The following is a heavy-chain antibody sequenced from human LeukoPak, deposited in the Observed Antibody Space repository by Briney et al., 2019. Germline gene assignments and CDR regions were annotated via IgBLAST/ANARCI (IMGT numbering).Heavy chain of an antibody. CDR3: AKDGSGSYYNPLYFDY. V-gene: IGHV3-11*01. Sequence: PGGSLRLSCAASGFTFSDYYMSWIRQAPGKGLEWVSYISSSGSTIYYADSVKGRFTISRDNAKNSLYLQMNSLRAEDTALYYCAKDGSGSYYNPLYFDYWGQGTLVTVSS. D-gene: IGHD3-10*01. CDR1: GFTFSDYY. J-gene: IGHJ4*02. CDR2: ISSSGSTI.